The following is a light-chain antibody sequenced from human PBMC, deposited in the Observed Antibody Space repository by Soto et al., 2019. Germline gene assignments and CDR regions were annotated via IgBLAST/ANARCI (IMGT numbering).Light chain of an antibody. Sequence: QSVLTQPASVSGSPGQSITIACTGTSADVGSNNLVSWYQQYPGKAPKLMLYEGNKRPSGVSDRFSGSKSGNTASLTISGLQAEDEADYYCCSYAGTGTWVFGGGTKVTVL. CDR1: SADVGSNNL. J-gene: IGLJ3*02. V-gene: IGLV2-23*01. CDR3: CSYAGTGTWV. CDR2: EGN.